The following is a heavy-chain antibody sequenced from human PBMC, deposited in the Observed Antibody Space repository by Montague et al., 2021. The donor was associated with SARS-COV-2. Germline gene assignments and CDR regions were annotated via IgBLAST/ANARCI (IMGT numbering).Heavy chain of an antibody. D-gene: IGHD5-12*01. V-gene: IGHV4-31*03. CDR2: IYYSGST. Sequence: TLSLTCTVSGGSISSGGYYWSWIRQHPGKGLEWIGYIYYSGSTNYNPSLKSRVTISVDTSKNQFSLKLISATAAATAAYYCARVEFDGGYDSVPLDVWGQGTTVTVSS. CDR1: GGSISSGGYY. CDR3: ARVEFDGGYDSVPLDV. J-gene: IGHJ6*02.